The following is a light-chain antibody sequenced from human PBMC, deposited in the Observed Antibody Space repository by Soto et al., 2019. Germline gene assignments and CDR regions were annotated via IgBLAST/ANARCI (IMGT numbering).Light chain of an antibody. CDR2: GAS. Sequence: EVVLTQSPATLSWSPGESATLSCRASQSVTRDSLAWYQQKPGPSPRLLISGASSRATGIPDRFSGGGSGTDFIFNISSLQPEDFAMYYCLHYGTAQWTFGQGTKV. J-gene: IGKJ1*01. V-gene: IGKV3-20*01. CDR3: LHYGTAQWT. CDR1: QSVTRDS.